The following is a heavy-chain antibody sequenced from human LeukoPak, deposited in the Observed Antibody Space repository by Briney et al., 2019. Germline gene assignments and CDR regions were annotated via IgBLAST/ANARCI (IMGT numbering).Heavy chain of an antibody. D-gene: IGHD7-27*01. Sequence: ASVKVSCKASGYTFTSYAMHWVRQAPGQRLEWMGWINTGNGNTKYSQEFQGRVTMTRDTSISTAYMELSRLRSDDTAVYYCARGGELGSFDYWGQGTLVTVSS. V-gene: IGHV1-3*04. CDR2: INTGNGNT. CDR1: GYTFTSYA. J-gene: IGHJ4*02. CDR3: ARGGELGSFDY.